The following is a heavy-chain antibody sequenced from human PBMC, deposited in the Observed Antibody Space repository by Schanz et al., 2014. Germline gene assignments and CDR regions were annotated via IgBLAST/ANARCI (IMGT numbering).Heavy chain of an antibody. D-gene: IGHD2-15*01. V-gene: IGHV3-23*04. CDR2: VSASGGGP. J-gene: IGHJ4*02. CDR1: GITFSSYA. Sequence: VQLVESGGGVVQPGRSLRLSCAASGITFSSYAMSWVRQAPGKGLEWVSLVSASGGGPFYADSVKGRFTISRDNSRNTVYLQMSSLRAEDTAVYYCVKDDRGDVVVVAANYWGQGAQVIVSS. CDR3: VKDDRGDVVVVAANY.